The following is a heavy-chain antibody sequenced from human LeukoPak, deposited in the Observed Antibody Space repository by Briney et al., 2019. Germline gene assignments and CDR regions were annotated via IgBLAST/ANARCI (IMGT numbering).Heavy chain of an antibody. CDR1: GFTFSSYG. Sequence: PGGSLRLSCAASGFTFSSYGMHWVRQAPGKGLEWVALISYDGSNKYYADSVKGRFTISRDNSKNTLYLQMNSLRTEDTAVYYCAKDRDSGSFRGAFDIWGQGTMVTLPS. V-gene: IGHV3-30*18. D-gene: IGHD1-26*01. J-gene: IGHJ3*02. CDR3: AKDRDSGSFRGAFDI. CDR2: ISYDGSNK.